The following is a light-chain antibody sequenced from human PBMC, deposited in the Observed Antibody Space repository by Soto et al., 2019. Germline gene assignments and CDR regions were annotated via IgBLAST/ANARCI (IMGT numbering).Light chain of an antibody. CDR2: GAS. V-gene: IGKV3-20*01. Sequence: EIVLTQSPGTLSLSPEERATLSCRASQSVSSSYLAWYQQKPGQAPSLLIYGASSRATGIPDRFSGSGSGTDFTLTISRLEPEDFAVYYCQQYGSSPFTFGQGTRL. CDR3: QQYGSSPFT. J-gene: IGKJ5*01. CDR1: QSVSSSY.